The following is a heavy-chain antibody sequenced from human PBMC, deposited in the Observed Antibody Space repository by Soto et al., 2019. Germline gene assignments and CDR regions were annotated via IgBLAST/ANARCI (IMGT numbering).Heavy chain of an antibody. V-gene: IGHV3-48*01. Sequence: EVQLVESGGGLVQPGGSLRLSCAASGFTFSSYSMNWVRQAPGKGLEWVSYISSSSSTIYYADSVKGRFTISRDNAXYSLYLQMHSLRAEDTAVYYCARHPERIAQIGWFDPWGQGTLVTVSS. CDR1: GFTFSSYS. J-gene: IGHJ5*02. CDR2: ISSSSSTI. D-gene: IGHD6-13*01. CDR3: ARHPERIAQIGWFDP.